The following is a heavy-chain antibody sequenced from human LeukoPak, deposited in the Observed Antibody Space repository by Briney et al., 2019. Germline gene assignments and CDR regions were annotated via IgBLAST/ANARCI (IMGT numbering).Heavy chain of an antibody. Sequence: SETLSLTCAVYGGSFSGYYWSWIRQPPGKGLEWIGEINHSGSTNYNPSLKSRVTISVDTSKNQFSLKLSSVTAADTAVYYCATDYGDFFFDYWGQGALVTVSS. D-gene: IGHD4-17*01. V-gene: IGHV4-34*01. J-gene: IGHJ4*02. CDR2: INHSGST. CDR1: GGSFSGYY. CDR3: ATDYGDFFFDY.